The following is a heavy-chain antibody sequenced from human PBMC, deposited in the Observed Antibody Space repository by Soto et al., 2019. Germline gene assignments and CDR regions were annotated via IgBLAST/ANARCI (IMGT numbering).Heavy chain of an antibody. V-gene: IGHV3-23*01. CDR1: GLTLSNYA. D-gene: IGHD6-19*01. J-gene: IGHJ4*02. CDR2: MTESSGRT. Sequence: EVQLLESGGGLVQPGGSLRLSCAASGLTLSNYAMSWVRQAPGKGLEWVSGMTESSGRTGYADSVKGRFTISRDNSQNTVFRQMNDLRAEDTAIYYCAKDRFSSGLRPLEYWGQGILVTVSS. CDR3: AKDRFSSGLRPLEY.